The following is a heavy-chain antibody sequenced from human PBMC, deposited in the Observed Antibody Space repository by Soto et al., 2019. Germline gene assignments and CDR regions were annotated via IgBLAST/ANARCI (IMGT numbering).Heavy chain of an antibody. CDR2: ISGSGGST. D-gene: IGHD2-2*01. CDR3: SKDSEYCSSTSCYGFDY. J-gene: IGHJ4*02. Sequence: GGFLRLSCAASGFTFSSYGRSWVRQAPGKGLEWVSAISGSGGSTYYADSVQGRFTISRDNSKNTLYLQMNSLRAEDTAVYFCSKDSEYCSSTSCYGFDYWGQGTLVTVSS. CDR1: GFTFSSYG. V-gene: IGHV3-23*01.